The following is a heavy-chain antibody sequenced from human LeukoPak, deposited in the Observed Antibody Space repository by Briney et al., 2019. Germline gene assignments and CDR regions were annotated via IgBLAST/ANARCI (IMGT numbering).Heavy chain of an antibody. V-gene: IGHV4-31*03. Sequence: SQTLSLTCTVSGGSISSGGYYWSWIRQHPGKGLEWTGYIYYSGSTYYNPSLKSRVTISVDTSKNQFSLKLSSVTAADTAVYYCARYCSSTSCSGYAFDIWGQGTMVTVSS. CDR2: IYYSGST. CDR3: ARYCSSTSCSGYAFDI. CDR1: GGSISSGGYY. D-gene: IGHD2-2*01. J-gene: IGHJ3*02.